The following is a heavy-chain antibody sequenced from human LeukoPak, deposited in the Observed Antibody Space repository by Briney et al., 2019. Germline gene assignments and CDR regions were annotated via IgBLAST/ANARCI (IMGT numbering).Heavy chain of an antibody. CDR3: ASPSAHIYDSSGYYNA. CDR2: MNPNSGNT. V-gene: IGHV1-8*01. D-gene: IGHD3-22*01. J-gene: IGHJ5*02. Sequence: ASVKVSCKASGYTFTSYDINWVRQATGQGLVLMGWMNPNSGNTGYAQKFQGRVSMTRDTSISTAYMELSSLRSEDTAVYYCASPSAHIYDSSGYYNAWGQGTLVTVSS. CDR1: GYTFTSYD.